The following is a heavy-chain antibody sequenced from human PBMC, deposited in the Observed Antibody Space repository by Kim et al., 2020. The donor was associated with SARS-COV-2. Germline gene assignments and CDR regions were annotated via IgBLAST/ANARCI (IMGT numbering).Heavy chain of an antibody. CDR1: GFTFTSYG. D-gene: IGHD3-10*01. V-gene: IGHV3-74*01. CDR2: VTSDGSRA. Sequence: GGSLRLSCAASGFTFTSYGMHWLRQIPGKGLVWVSHVTSDGSRARYADPVKGRFTISRDNSKNTLFLQMNSLRAEDTAVYHCSRANYHRMDVWGHGTSVT. J-gene: IGHJ6*02. CDR3: SRANYHRMDV.